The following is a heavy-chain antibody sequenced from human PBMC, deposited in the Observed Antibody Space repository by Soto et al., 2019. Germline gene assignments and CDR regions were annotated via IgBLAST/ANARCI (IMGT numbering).Heavy chain of an antibody. J-gene: IGHJ4*02. V-gene: IGHV1-46*03. Sequence: SVKVSCKASGYTFTSYYMHWVRQTPGQGFEWMGIINPSGGSTSYAQKFQGRVTMTRDTSTSTVYMELSSLRSEDTAVYYCARGPLYYDSSGYYLFDYWGQGTLVTVSS. D-gene: IGHD3-22*01. CDR1: GYTFTSYY. CDR2: INPSGGST. CDR3: ARGPLYYDSSGYYLFDY.